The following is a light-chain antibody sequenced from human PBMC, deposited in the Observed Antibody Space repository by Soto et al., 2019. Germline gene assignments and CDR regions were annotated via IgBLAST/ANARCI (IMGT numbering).Light chain of an antibody. V-gene: IGKV3-20*01. Sequence: EIVLTQSPGTLSLSPGERATLSCRASQSVNSNYLAWYRRKPGQAPSLLIYGASTRATGIPGRFSGSGSGTDFTLTITRLEPEDFAVYYCQQYGIAPPTFGQGTKVEIK. CDR1: QSVNSNY. J-gene: IGKJ1*01. CDR3: QQYGIAPPT. CDR2: GAS.